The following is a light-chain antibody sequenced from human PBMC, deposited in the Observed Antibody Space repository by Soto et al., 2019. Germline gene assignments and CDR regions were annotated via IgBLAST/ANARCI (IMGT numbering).Light chain of an antibody. CDR3: QQYGSSPRT. Sequence: KQSPATVSVYTGGRATLSCRASQTVSSNLSWYQQKPGQAPRLLISGASSRATGIPDRFTGSGSGTDFTLTISRLEPEDFAVYYCQQYGSSPRTFGQRTNVDI. CDR2: GAS. V-gene: IGKV3-20*01. J-gene: IGKJ1*01. CDR1: QTVSSN.